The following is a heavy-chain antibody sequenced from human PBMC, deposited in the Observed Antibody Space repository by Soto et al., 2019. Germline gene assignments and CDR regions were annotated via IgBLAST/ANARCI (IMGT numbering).Heavy chain of an antibody. J-gene: IGHJ4*02. CDR1: GGSISSYY. CDR2: IYYSGST. CDR3: ARSRGGYFDY. D-gene: IGHD3-16*01. Sequence: QVQLQESGPGLVKPSETLSLTCTVSGGSISSYYWSWIRQPPGKGLEWIGYIYYSGSTNYNPSLMRRVTISVDTSKKQFSLKLSSVTAADTAVYACARSRGGYFDYWGQGTLVTVSS. V-gene: IGHV4-59*01.